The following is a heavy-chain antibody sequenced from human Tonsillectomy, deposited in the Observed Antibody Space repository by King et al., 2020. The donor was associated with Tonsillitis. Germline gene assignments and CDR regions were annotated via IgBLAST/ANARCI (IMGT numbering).Heavy chain of an antibody. D-gene: IGHD3-10*02. Sequence: QLVQSGGGVVQPGGSLRLSCAASGFSFSNYGMHWVRQAPGKGLEWVAFIRSDGSIKYYAEPVKGRFTISRDNSKNTQYLQINSPRPEDTAVYYCAKDVPAAFFDYWGQGTLVTVSS. V-gene: IGHV3-30*02. CDR2: IRSDGSIK. J-gene: IGHJ4*02. CDR1: GFSFSNYG. CDR3: AKDVPAAFFDY.